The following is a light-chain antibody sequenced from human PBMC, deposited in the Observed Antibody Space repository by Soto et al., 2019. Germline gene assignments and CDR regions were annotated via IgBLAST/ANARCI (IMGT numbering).Light chain of an antibody. CDR3: CSKAGTPVFYV. J-gene: IGLJ1*01. CDR1: SSDVGNYNR. CDR2: EGN. V-gene: IGLV2-23*01. Sequence: QSALTQPASVSGSPGQSITISCTGTSSDVGNYNRVSWYQQHPGKAPKLMIYEGNKRPSGVSTRFSGSNSGNTASLTISGLQAEDEADYYCCSKAGTPVFYVFGTGTKLTVL.